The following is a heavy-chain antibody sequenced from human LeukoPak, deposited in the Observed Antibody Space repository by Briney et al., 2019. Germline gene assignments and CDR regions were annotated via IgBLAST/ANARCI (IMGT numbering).Heavy chain of an antibody. D-gene: IGHD3-10*01. CDR1: GYTFTSYG. J-gene: IGHJ6*02. CDR3: ARGSYYGSGSYPYYYGMDV. Sequence: ASVKVSCKASGYTFTSYGISWVRQAPGQGLEWMGWISAYNGNRNYAQKLQGRVTMTTDTSTSTAYMELRSLRSDDTAVYYCARGSYYGSGSYPYYYGMDVWGQGTTVTVSS. V-gene: IGHV1-18*01. CDR2: ISAYNGNR.